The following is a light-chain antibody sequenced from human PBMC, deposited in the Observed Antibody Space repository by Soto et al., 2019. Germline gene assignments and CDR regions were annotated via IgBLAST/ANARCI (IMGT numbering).Light chain of an antibody. Sequence: DIVMTQSPDSLAVSLGERATINCKSSQSVLYSSNNKNYLAWYQQKPGQPPKLLIYWASTRESGVPDRFSGSGSGTDFTLTISGLQAEDVAVYYCQQYSGNLRWTFGQGTKVEIK. CDR1: QSVLYSSNNKNY. CDR2: WAS. CDR3: QQYSGNLRWT. J-gene: IGKJ1*01. V-gene: IGKV4-1*01.